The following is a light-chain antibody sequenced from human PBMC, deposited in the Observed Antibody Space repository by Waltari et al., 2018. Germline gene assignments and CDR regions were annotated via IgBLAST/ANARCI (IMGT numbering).Light chain of an antibody. V-gene: IGLV2-14*01. J-gene: IGLJ3*02. CDR2: YVN. Sequence: QSALTQPASVYGSLGHSITISCTGTSSDIGAYNYVSWFQQYPGKAPQLLIYYVNSRPPGVSDRFSCYKSDNMAFLTISGLQAEDEADYYCSSYTTISSWVFGGGTKVTVL. CDR3: SSYTTISSWV. CDR1: SSDIGAYNY.